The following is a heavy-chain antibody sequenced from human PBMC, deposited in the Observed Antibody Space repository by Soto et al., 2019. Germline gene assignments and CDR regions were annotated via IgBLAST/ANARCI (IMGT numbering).Heavy chain of an antibody. J-gene: IGHJ3*02. V-gene: IGHV1-18*01. Sequence: ASVKVSCKASGYTFTRYGISWVRQAPGQGLEWMGWISAYNGNTNYAQKLQGRVTMTTDTSTSTAYMELRSLRSDDTAVYYCARDPIYGGNSGAFDIWGQGTMVTVSS. CDR3: ARDPIYGGNSGAFDI. CDR1: GYTFTRYG. CDR2: ISAYNGNT. D-gene: IGHD4-17*01.